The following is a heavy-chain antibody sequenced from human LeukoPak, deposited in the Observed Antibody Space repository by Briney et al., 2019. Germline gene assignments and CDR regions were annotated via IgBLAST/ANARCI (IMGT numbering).Heavy chain of an antibody. CDR3: ARVIETAMVPFDY. V-gene: IGHV4-34*01. Sequence: PSETLSLTCGVYGGSFSGYYWGWIRQPPGKGLEWIGEINHSGSTTYNPSLKSRVTISVDTSNNQFSLKLNSMTAADTAVYYCARVIETAMVPFDYWGQGTLVTVSS. D-gene: IGHD5-18*01. J-gene: IGHJ4*02. CDR1: GGSFSGYY. CDR2: INHSGST.